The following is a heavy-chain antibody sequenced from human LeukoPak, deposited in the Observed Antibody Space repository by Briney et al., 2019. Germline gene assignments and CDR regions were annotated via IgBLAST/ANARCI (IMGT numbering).Heavy chain of an antibody. D-gene: IGHD1-26*01. J-gene: IGHJ4*02. CDR2: IYPDDSDT. V-gene: IGHV5-51*01. CDR3: ARHVGWEHSGYFDY. CDR1: GYIFASYW. Sequence: GESLKISCKGSGYIFASYWVGWVRQVPGKDLEWMGIIYPDDSDTTYSTSFQGQVTISADKSISTAYLQWSSLKASDTAMYYCARHVGWEHSGYFDYWGQGTLVTVSS.